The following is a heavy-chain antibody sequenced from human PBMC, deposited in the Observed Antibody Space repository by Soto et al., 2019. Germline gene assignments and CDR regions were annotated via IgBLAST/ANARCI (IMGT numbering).Heavy chain of an antibody. J-gene: IGHJ5*02. CDR1: GGSISSYY. D-gene: IGHD3-10*01. CDR3: ARHSVTMVRGVIYGNWFDP. V-gene: IGHV4-59*08. Sequence: SETLSLTCTVSGGSISSYYWSWIRQPPGKGLEWIGYIYYSGSTNYNPSLKSRVTISVDTSKNQFSLKLSSVTAADTAVYYCARHSVTMVRGVIYGNWFDPWGQGTLVTVSS. CDR2: IYYSGST.